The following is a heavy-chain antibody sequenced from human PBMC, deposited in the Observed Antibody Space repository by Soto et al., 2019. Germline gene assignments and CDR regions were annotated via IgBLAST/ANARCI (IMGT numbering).Heavy chain of an antibody. CDR3: ARETYYDFWSGPYYGMDV. CDR1: GFTFSSYA. D-gene: IGHD3-3*01. Sequence: ESGGGVVQPGRSLRLSCAASGFTFSSYAMHWVRQAPGKGLEWVAVLSYDGSNKYYADSVKGRFTISRDNSKNTLYLQMNSLRAEDTAVYYCARETYYDFWSGPYYGMDVWGQGTTVTVSS. V-gene: IGHV3-30-3*01. CDR2: LSYDGSNK. J-gene: IGHJ6*02.